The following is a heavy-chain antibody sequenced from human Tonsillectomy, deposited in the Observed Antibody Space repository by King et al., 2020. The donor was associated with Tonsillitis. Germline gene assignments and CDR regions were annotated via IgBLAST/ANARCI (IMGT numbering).Heavy chain of an antibody. D-gene: IGHD4-11*01. CDR3: ARGDYSHNSYFDY. V-gene: IGHV3-30-3*01. Sequence: VQLVESGGGVVQPGRSLSLSCAASGFTFSHDAIHWVRQAPGKGLEGVALISYDETKRNYADSVKGRITISRDNSQSTVYLQITSLRAEDAAVYYCARGDYSHNSYFDYWGQGTLAT. J-gene: IGHJ4*02. CDR2: ISYDETKR. CDR1: GFTFSHDA.